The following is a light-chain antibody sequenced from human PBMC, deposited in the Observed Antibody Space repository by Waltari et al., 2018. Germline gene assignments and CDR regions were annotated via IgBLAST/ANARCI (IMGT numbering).Light chain of an antibody. J-gene: IGKJ2*01. CDR1: QTVRTY. V-gene: IGKV3-11*01. CDR3: QQRSNWPYT. Sequence: EIVLTQSPATLSLSPGGRATLSCRASQTVRTYLAWYKQKPGQAPRLLIFDASSRATGIPAKFSGSGSGTDFTLTVSNLEPEDFAIYYCQQRSNWPYTFGQGTRVEIK. CDR2: DAS.